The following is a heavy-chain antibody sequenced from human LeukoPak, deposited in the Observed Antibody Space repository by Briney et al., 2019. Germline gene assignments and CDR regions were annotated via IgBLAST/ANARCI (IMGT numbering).Heavy chain of an antibody. CDR1: GFTFSGYG. Sequence: GRSLRLSCAASGFTFSGYGMHCVRQAPGKGLEWVAVIWHDGSKTYYVDSVKGRFTISRDDSKNTVYLQMNSLRAEDTAVYYCAKTYYSSSARVMDVWGKGTTVTVSS. CDR2: IWHDGSKT. CDR3: AKTYYSSSARVMDV. D-gene: IGHD3-10*01. J-gene: IGHJ6*03. V-gene: IGHV3-33*06.